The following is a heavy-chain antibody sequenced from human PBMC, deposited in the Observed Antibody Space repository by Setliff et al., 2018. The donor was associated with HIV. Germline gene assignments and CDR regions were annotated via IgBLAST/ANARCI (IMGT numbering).Heavy chain of an antibody. Sequence: PSETLSLTCTVSGGSINSYYWSWIRQPPGKGREWIGYIYATGSTNYNPSLKGRVTVSVDTAKNQVSLRLSSVTAADTAVYYCARHPPHDSTWPYYYYGMDVCCHVTTVTVSS. V-gene: IGHV4-4*09. CDR1: GGSINSYY. CDR2: IYATGST. J-gene: IGHJ6*02. D-gene: IGHD6-13*01. CDR3: ARHPPHDSTWPYYYYGMDV.